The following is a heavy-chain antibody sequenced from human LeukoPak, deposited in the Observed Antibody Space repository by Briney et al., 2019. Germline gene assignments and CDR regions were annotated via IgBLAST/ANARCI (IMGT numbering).Heavy chain of an antibody. V-gene: IGHV3-20*04. CDR1: GFRLDAFG. J-gene: IGHJ4*02. CDR3: ASVPDDASGNSRYYFKT. Sequence: TGGSLRLSCAASGFRLDAFGMSWVRQVPGKGLEWVSGIEWNGGRREYADSVKGRFTISRDNAKNSPYLQMKNLRAEDTALYYCASVPDDASGNSRYYFKTWGQGTLVTVSS. CDR2: IEWNGGRR. D-gene: IGHD3-22*01.